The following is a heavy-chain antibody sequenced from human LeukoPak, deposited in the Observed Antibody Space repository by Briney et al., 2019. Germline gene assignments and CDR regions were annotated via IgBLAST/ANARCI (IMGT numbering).Heavy chain of an antibody. CDR1: VGSISSYY. CDR2: FLTMGST. J-gene: IGHJ6*03. V-gene: IGHV4-4*07. CDR3: ARAGTTVRYYYYYYMDV. Sequence: SESRSLTCTVSVGSISSYYWSWIRQPARKGLGRIGRFLTMGSTNYYRSLKSRVTMSVHTTKNLFSLKLSSVTAADRAVYYCARAGTTVRYYYYYYMDVWGKGTTVTVSS. D-gene: IGHD4-17*01.